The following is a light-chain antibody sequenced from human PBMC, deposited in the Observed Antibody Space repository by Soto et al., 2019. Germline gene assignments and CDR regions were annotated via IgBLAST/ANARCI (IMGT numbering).Light chain of an antibody. J-gene: IGLJ1*01. CDR2: STD. V-gene: IGLV1-44*01. Sequence: QSVLTQPPSASGALGQRVTISCSGGSSNIGSNTVNWYQQPPGTAPKLLICSTDQRPSGVPDRFSGSKSGTSASLAISGLPSEDEADYYCATWDGSLTGYVFGSGTKVIVL. CDR3: ATWDGSLTGYV. CDR1: SSNIGSNT.